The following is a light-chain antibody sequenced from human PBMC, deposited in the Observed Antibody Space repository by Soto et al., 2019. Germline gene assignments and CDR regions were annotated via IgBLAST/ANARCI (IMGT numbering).Light chain of an antibody. Sequence: QSVLTQPPSLSGTPGQRVTISCSGSNSNIGRYSVSWYQHFPGTAPKILIYSDDERPSGVPDRFSGSTSGTSASLAISGLQSEDEAEDYCSGWDDNGNAPLFGGGTKLTVL. J-gene: IGLJ2*01. V-gene: IGLV1-44*01. CDR3: SGWDDNGNAPL. CDR1: NSNIGRYS. CDR2: SDD.